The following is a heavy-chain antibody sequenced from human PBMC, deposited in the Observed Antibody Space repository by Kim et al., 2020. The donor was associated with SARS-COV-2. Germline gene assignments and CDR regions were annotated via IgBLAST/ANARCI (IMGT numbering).Heavy chain of an antibody. J-gene: IGHJ6*03. CDR1: GGSISSYY. D-gene: IGHD4-17*01. Sequence: SETLSLTCTVSGGSISSYYWSWIRQPPGKGLEWIGYIYYSGSTNYNPSLKSRVTISVDTSKNQFSLKLSSVTAADTAVYYCARGTTVVTLVGYYYYYMDVWGKGTTVTVSS. CDR2: IYYSGST. CDR3: ARGTTVVTLVGYYYYYMDV. V-gene: IGHV4-59*08.